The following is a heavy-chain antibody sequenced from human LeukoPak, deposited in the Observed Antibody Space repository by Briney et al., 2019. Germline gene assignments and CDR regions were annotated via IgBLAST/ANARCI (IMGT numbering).Heavy chain of an antibody. Sequence: PSETLSLTCTVSGGSISSYYRSWIRQPPGKGLEWIGYIYYSGSTNYNPSLRSRVTISVDTSKNQFSLKLSSVTAADTAVYYCARGGNYGDYDGYFDYWGQGTLVTVSS. CDR2: IYYSGST. CDR1: GGSISSYY. CDR3: ARGGNYGDYDGYFDY. J-gene: IGHJ4*02. V-gene: IGHV4-59*08. D-gene: IGHD4-17*01.